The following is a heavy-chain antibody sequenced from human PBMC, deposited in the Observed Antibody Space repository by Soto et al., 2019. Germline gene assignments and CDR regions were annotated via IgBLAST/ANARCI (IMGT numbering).Heavy chain of an antibody. CDR3: ARIVVIPAAPDYYNYYGVDV. V-gene: IGHV4-39*01. J-gene: IGHJ6*02. Sequence: QLQLQESGPGLVKPSETLSLTCTVSGDSIISSNYYWAWIGQSPGKGLEWIGNMYYSGSTYYNLSLKSRVTMSVDTSKNQFSLKISSVTAADTSVYYCARIVVIPAAPDYYNYYGVDVWGQGTTVTVSS. D-gene: IGHD2-2*01. CDR1: GDSIISSNYY. CDR2: MYYSGST.